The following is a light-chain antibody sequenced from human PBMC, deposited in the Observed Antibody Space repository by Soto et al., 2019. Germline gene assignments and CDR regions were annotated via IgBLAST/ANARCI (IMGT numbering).Light chain of an antibody. V-gene: IGKV3-20*01. CDR3: QQYGSSPPT. CDR2: GAS. Sequence: GLTQSQGTLSLSPGERTTLSCRARQSISRYLAWYQQKPGQGPRLLIYGASSRATGTPDRFSGSGSGIDFTLTINRLEREDFALYYCQQYGSSPPTFGQGTKVDIK. CDR1: QSISRY. J-gene: IGKJ1*01.